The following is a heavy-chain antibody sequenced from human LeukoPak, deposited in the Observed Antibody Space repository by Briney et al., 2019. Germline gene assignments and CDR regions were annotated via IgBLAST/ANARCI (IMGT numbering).Heavy chain of an antibody. D-gene: IGHD3-3*01. CDR1: GFTFSSYW. Sequence: PGGSLRLSCAASGFTFSSYWMNWVRQAPGKGLEWVANIKQDGNEKYYVDSVKGRFTISRDNAKNSLYLQMDSLRVEVTAVYYCARPITVSGATDGFDIWGQGTMVTVSS. J-gene: IGHJ3*02. CDR3: ARPITVSGATDGFDI. V-gene: IGHV3-7*01. CDR2: IKQDGNEK.